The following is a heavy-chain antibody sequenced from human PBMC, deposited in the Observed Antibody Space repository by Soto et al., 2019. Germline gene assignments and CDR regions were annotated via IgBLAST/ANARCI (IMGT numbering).Heavy chain of an antibody. CDR3: AKAQAVYGDYGPKYYYYYDMDV. V-gene: IGHV3-9*01. Sequence: EVQLVESGGGLVQPGRSLRLSCAASGFTFDDYAMHWVRQAPGKGLEWVSGISWNSGSIGYADSVKGRFTISRDNAKISRYLQMNSRRGEDTALYYCAKAQAVYGDYGPKYYYYYDMDVWGKGSTVTVSS. CDR1: GFTFDDYA. CDR2: ISWNSGSI. J-gene: IGHJ6*03. D-gene: IGHD4-17*01.